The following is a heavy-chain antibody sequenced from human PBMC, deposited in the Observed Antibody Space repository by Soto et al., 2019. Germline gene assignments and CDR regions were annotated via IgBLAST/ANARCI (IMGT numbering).Heavy chain of an antibody. CDR1: VGSISSYY. D-gene: IGHD6-6*01. J-gene: IGHJ6*02. CDR3: ARVLADRIYGMDV. CDR2: IYYSGST. V-gene: IGHV4-59*01. Sequence: PSETLSITCTVPVGSISSYYWSWIRQSPGKGLEWIGCIYYSGSTNYNPSLKSRVTISVEMSKNQFSLKLSSVTAADTAVYYCARVLADRIYGMDVWGQGTTVTVSS.